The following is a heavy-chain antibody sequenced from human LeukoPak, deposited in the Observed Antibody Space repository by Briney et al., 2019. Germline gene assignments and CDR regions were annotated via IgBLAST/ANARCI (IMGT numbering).Heavy chain of an antibody. CDR2: INHSGST. CDR1: GGSFSGYY. V-gene: IGHV4-34*01. Sequence: SETLSLTCAVYGGSFSGYYWSWIRQPPGKGLEWIGEINHSGSTNYNPSLKSRVTISVDTSKNQFSLKLSSVTAADTAVYYCARRWRWFGELLSDWYFDLWGCGTLVTVSS. J-gene: IGHJ2*01. D-gene: IGHD3-10*01. CDR3: ARRWRWFGELLSDWYFDL.